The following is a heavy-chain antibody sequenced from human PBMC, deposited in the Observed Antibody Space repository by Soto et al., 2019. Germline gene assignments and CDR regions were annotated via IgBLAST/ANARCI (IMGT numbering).Heavy chain of an antibody. CDR1: GFTFSSYA. J-gene: IGHJ3*02. Sequence: GGSLRLSCAASGFTFSSYAMHWVRQAPGKGLEYVSAISSNGGSTYYANSVKGRFTISRDNSKNTLYLQMGSLRAEDMAVYYCARGYSGYDGSDAFDIWGQGTMVTVSS. V-gene: IGHV3-64*01. CDR2: ISSNGGST. CDR3: ARGYSGYDGSDAFDI. D-gene: IGHD5-12*01.